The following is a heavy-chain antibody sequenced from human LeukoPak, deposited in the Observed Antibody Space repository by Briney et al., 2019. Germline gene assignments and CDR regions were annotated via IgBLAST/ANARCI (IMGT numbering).Heavy chain of an antibody. Sequence: GGSLRLSCAASGFTFSSYAMHWVRQAPGKGLEWVAVISYDGSNKYYADSVKGRFTISRDNSKNTLYLQTNSLRAEDTAVYYCARDKYDSSGYLNYWGQGTLVTVSS. CDR2: ISYDGSNK. J-gene: IGHJ4*02. D-gene: IGHD3-22*01. CDR1: GFTFSSYA. CDR3: ARDKYDSSGYLNY. V-gene: IGHV3-30*04.